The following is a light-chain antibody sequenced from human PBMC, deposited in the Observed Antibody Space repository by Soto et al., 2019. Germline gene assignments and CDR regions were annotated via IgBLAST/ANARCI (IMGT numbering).Light chain of an antibody. V-gene: IGLV4-69*02. CDR2: IDSDGTH. Sequence: QPVLTQSPSASASLGASVKLTCTLSSGHSNYAIAWHQQQPGKGPRYLMRIDSDGTHSQGDGIPDRFSGSSSGTERYLAISRPQPEDEADYYCQTWGTAIVVFGRGTKVTVL. CDR3: QTWGTAIVV. J-gene: IGLJ3*02. CDR1: SGHSNYA.